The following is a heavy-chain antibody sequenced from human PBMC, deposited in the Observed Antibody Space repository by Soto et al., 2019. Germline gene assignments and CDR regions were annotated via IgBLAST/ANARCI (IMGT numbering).Heavy chain of an antibody. J-gene: IGHJ4*02. V-gene: IGHV4-34*01. D-gene: IGHD3-10*01. CDR3: ARGGITMVRGVIKPSFDY. CDR1: GGSFSGYY. Sequence: PSETLSLSCAVYGGSFSGYYWSWIRQPPGKRLEWIGEINHSGSTNYNPSLKSRVTISVDTSKNQFSLKLSSVTAADTAVYYCARGGITMVRGVIKPSFDYWGQGTLVTVSS. CDR2: INHSGST.